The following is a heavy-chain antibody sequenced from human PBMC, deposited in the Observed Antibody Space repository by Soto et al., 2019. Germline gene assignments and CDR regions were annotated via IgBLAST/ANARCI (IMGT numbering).Heavy chain of an antibody. J-gene: IGHJ4*02. Sequence: GASVKVSCKASGYTFTSYYMHWVRQAPGQGLEWMGIINPSGGSTSYAQKFQGRVTMTRDTSTSTVYMELSSLRSEDTAVYYCARGGSGRTPRKYYFDYWGQGTLVTVSS. CDR2: INPSGGST. D-gene: IGHD6-19*01. CDR1: GYTFTSYY. CDR3: ARGGSGRTPRKYYFDY. V-gene: IGHV1-46*01.